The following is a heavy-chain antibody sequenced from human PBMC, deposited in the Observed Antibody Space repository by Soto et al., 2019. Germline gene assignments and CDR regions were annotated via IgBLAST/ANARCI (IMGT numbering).Heavy chain of an antibody. CDR2: ISYDGSNK. J-gene: IGHJ4*02. D-gene: IGHD6-19*01. CDR3: GRGGDGSGWMEGYFDY. V-gene: IGHV3-30-3*01. CDR1: GFTFSSYA. Sequence: QVQLVESGGGVVQPGRSLRLSCAASGFTFSSYAMHWVRQAPGKGLEWVAVISYDGSNKYYADSVRGRFTISRDNSKNTLYLQMNSLRAEDTAVYYCGRGGDGSGWMEGYFDYWGQGTLVTVSS.